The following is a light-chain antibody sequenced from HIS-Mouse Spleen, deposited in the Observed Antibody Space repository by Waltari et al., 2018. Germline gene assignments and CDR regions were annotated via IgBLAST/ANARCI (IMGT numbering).Light chain of an antibody. V-gene: IGLV2-23*01. CDR3: CSYAGSSTVV. J-gene: IGLJ2*01. CDR1: SSDVGRYNL. CDR2: EGS. Sequence: QSALTQPASVSGSPGQSITISCTGTSSDVGRYNLVSWYQQHPGKAPKLMIYEGSKRPSGVSNRFSGSKSGNTASLTISGLQAEDEVDYYCCSYAGSSTVVFGGGTKLTVL.